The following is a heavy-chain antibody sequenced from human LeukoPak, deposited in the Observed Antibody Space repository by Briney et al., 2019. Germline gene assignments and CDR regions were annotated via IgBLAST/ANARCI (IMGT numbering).Heavy chain of an antibody. Sequence: SSETLSLTCTVSGGSISSYYWSWIRQPPGKGLEWIGYIYYSGSTNYNPSLKSRVTISVDTSRNQFSLKLSSVTAADTAVYYCARVHDFWSGRWFDPWGQGTLVTVSS. CDR3: ARVHDFWSGRWFDP. CDR2: IYYSGST. J-gene: IGHJ5*02. CDR1: GGSISSYY. D-gene: IGHD3-3*01. V-gene: IGHV4-59*01.